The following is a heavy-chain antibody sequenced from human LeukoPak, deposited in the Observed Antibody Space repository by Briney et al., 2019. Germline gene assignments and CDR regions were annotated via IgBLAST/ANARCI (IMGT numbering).Heavy chain of an antibody. CDR2: ISGSGGST. CDR1: GFTFSSYA. D-gene: IGHD3-16*01. V-gene: IGHV3-23*01. J-gene: IGHJ4*02. Sequence: GGSLRLSRAASGFTFSSYAMSWVRQAPGKGLEWVSAISGSGGSTYYADSVKGRFTISRDNSKNTLYLQMNSLRAEDTAVYYCAKDKLWGEDYFDYWGQGTLVTVSS. CDR3: AKDKLWGEDYFDY.